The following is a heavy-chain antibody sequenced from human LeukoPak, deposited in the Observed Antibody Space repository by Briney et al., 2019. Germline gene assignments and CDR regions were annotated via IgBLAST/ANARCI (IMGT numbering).Heavy chain of an antibody. CDR1: GFTFRTYA. Sequence: QPGGSLRLSCAASGFTFRTYAMNCVRQAPGKGLEWVAVISDDGSNKYYAESVKGQFTISRDNSKNSLYLQMNSLRAEDTAVYYCAKGPTPHADSSGWINYYYYYMDVWGKGTTVTISS. J-gene: IGHJ6*03. CDR3: AKGPTPHADSSGWINYYYYYMDV. V-gene: IGHV3-30*04. CDR2: ISDDGSNK. D-gene: IGHD6-19*01.